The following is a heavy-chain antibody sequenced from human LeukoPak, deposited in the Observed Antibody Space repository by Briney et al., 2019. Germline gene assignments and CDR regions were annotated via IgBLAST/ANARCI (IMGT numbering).Heavy chain of an antibody. CDR1: GFTFSSYA. CDR2: ISGSGGST. J-gene: IGHJ4*02. Sequence: GGSLRLSCAASGFTFSSYAMSWVRQAPGKGLEWVSAISGSGGSTYYADSVKGRFTISRDNSKNTLYLHMNSLRAEDTAVYYCAKDRGATGYFDYWGQGTLVTVSS. CDR3: AKDRGATGYFDY. V-gene: IGHV3-23*01. D-gene: IGHD1-26*01.